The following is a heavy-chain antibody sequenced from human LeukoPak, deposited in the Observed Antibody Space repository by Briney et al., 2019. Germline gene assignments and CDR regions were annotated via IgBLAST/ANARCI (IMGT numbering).Heavy chain of an antibody. CDR2: ISGGGDIT. Sequence: GGSLRLSCAASGFNFANHAMSWVRQIPGKGLEWVSAISGGGDITYYADSVTGRFTISRDNSKDTLFLQMHSLRPGDTAVYYCVREDTPATANYWGQGTLVTISS. J-gene: IGHJ4*02. CDR3: VREDTPATANY. V-gene: IGHV3-23*01. CDR1: GFNFANHA. D-gene: IGHD2-21*02.